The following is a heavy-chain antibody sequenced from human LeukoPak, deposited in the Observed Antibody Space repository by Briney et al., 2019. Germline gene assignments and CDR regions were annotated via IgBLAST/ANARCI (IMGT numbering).Heavy chain of an antibody. CDR1: GGSISSGGYY. Sequence: SQTLSLTCTVSGGSISSGGYYWSWIRQPPGKGLEWIGYIYHSGSTYYNPSLKSRVTISVDTSKNQFSLKLSSVTAADTAVYYCAREVRGYSYIVALPDYWGQGTLVTVSS. J-gene: IGHJ4*02. D-gene: IGHD5-18*01. V-gene: IGHV4-30-2*01. CDR3: AREVRGYSYIVALPDY. CDR2: IYHSGST.